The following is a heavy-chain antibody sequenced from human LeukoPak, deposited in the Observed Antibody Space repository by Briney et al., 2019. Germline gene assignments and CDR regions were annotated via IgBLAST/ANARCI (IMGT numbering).Heavy chain of an antibody. J-gene: IGHJ4*02. CDR3: AKNDYSGFRPSPCPV. V-gene: IGHV3-23*01. Sequence: PGGSLRLSCEACGFTFSSYAMSWVRQAPVRGLEWVAIVTNNGGATYYADSVKGRFTISRDNSKNTLYLQMHSLRVEDTAVYYCAKNDYSGFRPSPCPVWGQGTLVTVSS. D-gene: IGHD4-11*01. CDR1: GFTFSSYA. CDR2: VTNNGGAT.